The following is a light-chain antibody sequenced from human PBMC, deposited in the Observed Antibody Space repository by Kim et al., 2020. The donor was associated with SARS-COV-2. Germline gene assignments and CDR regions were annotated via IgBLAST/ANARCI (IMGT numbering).Light chain of an antibody. CDR1: QGITSA. J-gene: IGKJ1*01. CDR3: QQFNTYPQT. Sequence: GDRVTITCRTSQGITSALAWYQQKPGRAPNLLIYGASSLRSGVPSRFSVGGSGTEFTLTISSLQPKDFATYYCQQFNTYPQTFGQGTKVDIK. CDR2: GAS. V-gene: IGKV1-13*02.